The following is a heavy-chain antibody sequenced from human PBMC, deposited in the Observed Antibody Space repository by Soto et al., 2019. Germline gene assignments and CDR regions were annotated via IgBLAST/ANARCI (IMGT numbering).Heavy chain of an antibody. J-gene: IGHJ3*02. V-gene: IGHV5-51*01. Sequence: PGESLKISCQGSGYRFTTYWIGWVRQMPGKGLEWMGIIYPGDSDTRNSPSFQGQVTISADKSISTAYLQWSSLKASDTAVYYCARQVYNYDILAPHAFDIWGQGTMVTVSS. CDR2: IYPGDSDT. D-gene: IGHD3-9*01. CDR3: ARQVYNYDILAPHAFDI. CDR1: GYRFTTYW.